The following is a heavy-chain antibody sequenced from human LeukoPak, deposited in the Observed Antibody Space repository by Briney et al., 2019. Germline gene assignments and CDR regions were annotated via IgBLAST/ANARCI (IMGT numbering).Heavy chain of an antibody. V-gene: IGHV3-7*01. J-gene: IGHJ5*02. CDR1: GFTFGSYG. CDR2: INKDGSEK. CDR3: ARSDPTAWFDP. Sequence: GGSLRLSCAASGFTFGSYGMHWVRQAPGKGLEWVANINKDGSEKYYVDSVKGRFTISRDNAKNSLYLQMNSLRAEDTAVYYCARSDPTAWFDPWGQGTLVTVSS.